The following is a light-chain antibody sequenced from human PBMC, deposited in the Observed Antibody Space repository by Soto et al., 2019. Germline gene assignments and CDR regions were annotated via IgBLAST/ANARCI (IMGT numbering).Light chain of an antibody. CDR2: EVT. Sequence: QSVLTQPPSAAGSPGQSVTISCTGTSSDVGGYNYVSWYQQHPGKAPKLMIYEVTKRPSGVPDRFSGSKSGNTASLTVSGLLDEDEADYYCSSHAGIINVVFGGGTQLTVL. CDR1: SSDVGGYNY. J-gene: IGLJ3*02. V-gene: IGLV2-8*01. CDR3: SSHAGIINVV.